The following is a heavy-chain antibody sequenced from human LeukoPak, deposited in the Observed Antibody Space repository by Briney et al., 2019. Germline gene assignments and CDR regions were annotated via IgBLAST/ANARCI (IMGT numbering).Heavy chain of an antibody. CDR3: AREYYDNNRRDYFDY. CDR2: INPSGGST. V-gene: IGHV1-46*01. CDR1: GYTFTSHY. Sequence: ASVKVSCKASGYTFTSHYMHWVRQAPEQGLEWMGIINPSGGSTSYAQKFQGRVTMTRDMSTSTAYMELRSLRSDDTAMYYCAREYYDNNRRDYFDYWGQGTLVTVSS. J-gene: IGHJ4*02. D-gene: IGHD3-22*01.